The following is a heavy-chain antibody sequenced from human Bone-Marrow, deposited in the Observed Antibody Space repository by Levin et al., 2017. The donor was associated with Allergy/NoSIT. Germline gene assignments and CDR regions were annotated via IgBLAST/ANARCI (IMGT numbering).Heavy chain of an antibody. J-gene: IGHJ4*02. V-gene: IGHV1-8*01. CDR3: ARATRAGITSFDY. D-gene: IGHD3-10*01. CDR2: MNPNSVVT. Sequence: GASVKVSCKASGYTFTSYDIHWVRQAAGQGLEWLGWMNPNSVVTDYAQKFQGRVTMTWSTSMTTAYMELRGLRSEDTAIYYCARATRAGITSFDYWGRGTPVTVSS. CDR1: GYTFTSYD.